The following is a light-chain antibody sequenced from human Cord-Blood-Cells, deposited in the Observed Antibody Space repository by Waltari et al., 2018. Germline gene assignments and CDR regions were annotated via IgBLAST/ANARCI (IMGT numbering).Light chain of an antibody. V-gene: IGLV2-14*01. CDR3: SSYTSSSTLVV. J-gene: IGLJ2*01. CDR2: DVS. CDR1: SSYVGGYNY. Sequence: QSALTQPASVSGSPGQSITISCTGTSSYVGGYNYVSWYQQHPGKAPKRMIYDVSNRPAGVANRFSGSKSGNTASLTISGLQAEDEADYYCSSYTSSSTLVVFGGGTKLTVL.